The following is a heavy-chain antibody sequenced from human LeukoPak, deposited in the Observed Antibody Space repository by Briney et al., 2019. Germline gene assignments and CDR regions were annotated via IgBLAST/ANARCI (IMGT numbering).Heavy chain of an antibody. Sequence: GESLKISCKTSGYYFSTKWIGWVRQLPGKGLEWMGIIYPSDSITKYNPSFQGHVTISAETSINTAYLQWRSLKASDTAMYYCARLAPDYADYWFDPWGQGTLVTVSS. CDR1: GYYFSTKW. CDR2: IYPSDSIT. CDR3: ARLAPDYADYWFDP. V-gene: IGHV5-51*01. J-gene: IGHJ5*02. D-gene: IGHD4-17*01.